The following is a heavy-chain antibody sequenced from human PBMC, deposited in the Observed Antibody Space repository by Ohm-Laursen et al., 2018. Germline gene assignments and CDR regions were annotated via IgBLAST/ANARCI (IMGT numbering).Heavy chain of an antibody. J-gene: IGHJ4*02. Sequence: GSLRLSCSASGFTFSSYAMSWVRQAPGKGLGWVSAISGSGGSTYYADSVKGRFTISRDDSKNMVYLQMNSLRAEDTAMYYCARGYSTSSVLDYWGQGTLVTVSS. CDR3: ARGYSTSSVLDY. D-gene: IGHD6-6*01. CDR1: GFTFSSYA. CDR2: ISGSGGST. V-gene: IGHV3-23*01.